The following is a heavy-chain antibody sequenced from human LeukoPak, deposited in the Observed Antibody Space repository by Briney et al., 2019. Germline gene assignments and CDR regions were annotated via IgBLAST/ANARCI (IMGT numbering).Heavy chain of an antibody. CDR2: IYYSGST. J-gene: IGHJ6*02. CDR3: ARVSITMVRGVLNGMDV. CDR1: GGSISSGDYY. Sequence: SQTLSLTCTVFGGSISSGDYYWSWIRQPPGKGLEWIGYIYYSGSTYYNPSLKSRVTISVDTSKNQFSLKLSSVTAADTAVYYCARVSITMVRGVLNGMDVWGQGTTVTVSS. D-gene: IGHD3-10*01. V-gene: IGHV4-30-4*01.